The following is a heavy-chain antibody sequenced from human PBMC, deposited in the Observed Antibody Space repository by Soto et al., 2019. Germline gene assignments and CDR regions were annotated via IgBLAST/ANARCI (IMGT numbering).Heavy chain of an antibody. CDR2: INPQSGGT. Sequence: ASVKVSCKASGYAFSDYYMHWVRQARGQGLEWMGYINPQSGGTKYDQKFQDRVTMTRDTPKITVYMELRILTSKDTAVYYCARDRVSSTDGVDSFDLWGQGTLVTVSS. D-gene: IGHD3-10*01. J-gene: IGHJ3*01. CDR3: ARDRVSSTDGVDSFDL. CDR1: GYAFSDYY. V-gene: IGHV1-2*02.